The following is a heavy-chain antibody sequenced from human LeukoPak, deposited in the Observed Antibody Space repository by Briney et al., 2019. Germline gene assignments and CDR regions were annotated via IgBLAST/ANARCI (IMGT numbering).Heavy chain of an antibody. D-gene: IGHD6-19*01. CDR3: AKAYNSGWYYFDY. CDR1: GFTFSTYA. CDR2: ISGGGGGT. Sequence: GGSLRLSCAASGFTFSTYAMSWVRQAPGKGLEWVSGISGGGGGTYYADSVKGRFTISRDISKNTLYLQMSSLRADDPAVYYCAKAYNSGWYYFDYWGQGTLVTVSS. J-gene: IGHJ4*02. V-gene: IGHV3-23*01.